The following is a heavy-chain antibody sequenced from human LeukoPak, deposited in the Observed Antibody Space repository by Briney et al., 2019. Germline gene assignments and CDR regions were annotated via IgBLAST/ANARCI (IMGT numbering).Heavy chain of an antibody. CDR2: VKSKTNGGTT. Sequence: GGSLRLSCAASGFTFSNAGMSWVRQAPGKGLEWVGRVKSKTNGGTTAYAAPVKGRFTISRDDSKNTYLQMNSLKSEDTAVYYCTAGIGHSDFDYWGQGTLVTVSS. CDR1: GFTFSNAG. V-gene: IGHV3-15*01. CDR3: TAGIGHSDFDY. J-gene: IGHJ4*02. D-gene: IGHD6-13*01.